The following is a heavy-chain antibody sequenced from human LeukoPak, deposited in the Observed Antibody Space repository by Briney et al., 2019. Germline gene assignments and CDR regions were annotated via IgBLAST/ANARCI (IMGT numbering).Heavy chain of an antibody. D-gene: IGHD4-23*01. V-gene: IGHV4-59*08. CDR1: GGSISSYY. Sequence: SETLSLTCSVSGGSISSYYWSWIRQPPGKGLEWIAFIHYTGSTNYNPSLKSRVTISVDSSKNQVSLKLSSVTAADTAVYYCASHPGKYNYYYMDVWGKGTTVTVSS. CDR3: ASHPGKYNYYYMDV. CDR2: IHYTGST. J-gene: IGHJ6*03.